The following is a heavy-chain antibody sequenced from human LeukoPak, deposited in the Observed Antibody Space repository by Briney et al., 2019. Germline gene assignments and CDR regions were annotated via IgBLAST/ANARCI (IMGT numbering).Heavy chain of an antibody. J-gene: IGHJ4*02. V-gene: IGHV1-46*01. CDR3: ARGGQALWFEEGDY. Sequence: ASVKVSCKASGCTLTSHYMHWVRQAPGQGLEWMGIINPNGGGTTYAQKFQGRVTMTRDTSTSTVYMELSSLRSEDTAMYHCARGGQALWFEEGDYWGQGTLVTVSS. D-gene: IGHD3-10*01. CDR2: INPNGGGT. CDR1: GCTLTSHY.